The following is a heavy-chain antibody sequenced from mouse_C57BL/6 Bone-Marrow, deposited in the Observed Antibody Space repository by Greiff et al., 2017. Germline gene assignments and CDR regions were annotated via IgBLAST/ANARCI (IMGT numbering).Heavy chain of an antibody. V-gene: IGHV1-19*01. CDR3: ARWITTVVAGDY. CDR2: INPYNGGT. Sequence: VQLQQSGPVLVKPGASVKMSCKASGYTFTDYYMNWVKQSHGKSLEWIGVINPYNGGTSYNQKFKGKATLTVDKSSSTAYMELNSLTSEDSAVYYCARWITTVVAGDYWGQGTTLTVSS. CDR1: GYTFTDYY. J-gene: IGHJ2*01. D-gene: IGHD1-1*01.